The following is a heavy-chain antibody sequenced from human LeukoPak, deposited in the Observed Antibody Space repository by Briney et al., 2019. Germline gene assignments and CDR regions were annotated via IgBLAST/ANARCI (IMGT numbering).Heavy chain of an antibody. CDR1: GFTFSSYV. CDR2: ISSSSSYI. J-gene: IGHJ3*01. CDR3: ARDEVGGGYAV. D-gene: IGHD3-22*01. Sequence: KSGGSLRLSCAASGFTFSSYVMSWVRQAPGKGLEWVSSISSSSSYIYYADSVKGRFTISRDNAKNSLYLQMNSLKVEDTAVYYCARDEVGGGYAVWGQGTRVIVSS. V-gene: IGHV3-21*06.